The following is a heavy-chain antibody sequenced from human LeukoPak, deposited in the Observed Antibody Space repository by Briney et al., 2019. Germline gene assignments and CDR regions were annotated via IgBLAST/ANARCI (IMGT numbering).Heavy chain of an antibody. D-gene: IGHD3-10*01. Sequence: VASVKVSCKASGYTFTGYYMHWVRQAPGQGLEWMGWINPNSGGTNYAQKFQGRVTMTRDTSISTAYMELSRLRSDDTAVYYCARIHHQVGYYYGSGSYYYFDYWGQGTLVTVSS. CDR2: INPNSGGT. J-gene: IGHJ4*02. V-gene: IGHV1-2*02. CDR3: ARIHHQVGYYYGSGSYYYFDY. CDR1: GYTFTGYY.